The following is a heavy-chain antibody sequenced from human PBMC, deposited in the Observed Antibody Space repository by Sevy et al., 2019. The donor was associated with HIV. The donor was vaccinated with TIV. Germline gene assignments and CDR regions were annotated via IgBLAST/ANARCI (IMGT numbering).Heavy chain of an antibody. D-gene: IGHD3-3*01. CDR3: ARDRDYDFWSGYSTHFDY. CDR2: ISYDGSNK. CDR1: GFTFSSYA. Sequence: GGSLRLSCAASGFTFSSYAMHWVRQAPGKGLEWVAVISYDGSNKYYADSVKGRFTISRDNSKNTLYLQMNSLRAEDTDVYYCARDRDYDFWSGYSTHFDYWGQGTLVTVSS. J-gene: IGHJ4*02. V-gene: IGHV3-30-3*01.